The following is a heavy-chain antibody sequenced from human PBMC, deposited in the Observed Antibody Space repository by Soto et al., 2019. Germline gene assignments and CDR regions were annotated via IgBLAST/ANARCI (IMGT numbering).Heavy chain of an antibody. Sequence: SETLSLTCAVSGASFSGFYWSWIRQSPGKGLEWIGEIDHSGITNHNTALKSRVTMSVDTSKNQFSLKLRSVTAADTAVYYCARGVSVTLAVQGGAPDKNYFDSWSQGTLVTVSS. V-gene: IGHV4-34*01. CDR1: GASFSGFY. J-gene: IGHJ4*02. D-gene: IGHD1-26*01. CDR3: ARGVSVTLAVQGGAPDKNYFDS. CDR2: IDHSGIT.